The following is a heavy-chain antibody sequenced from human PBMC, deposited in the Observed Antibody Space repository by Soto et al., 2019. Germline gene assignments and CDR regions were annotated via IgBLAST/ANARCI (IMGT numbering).Heavy chain of an antibody. J-gene: IGHJ4*02. Sequence: SETLSLTCSVSGAPISSNDYFWAWIRQPPGRGLEFIASMHASGGTYHASSLKSRATMSLDTSKDQFSLKLQSVTAADTGTYYCAAIVVGATRHSDVDHWGQGTLVTSPQ. CDR3: AAIVVGATRHSDVDH. CDR2: MHASGGT. D-gene: IGHD2-15*01. CDR1: GAPISSNDYF. V-gene: IGHV4-39*01.